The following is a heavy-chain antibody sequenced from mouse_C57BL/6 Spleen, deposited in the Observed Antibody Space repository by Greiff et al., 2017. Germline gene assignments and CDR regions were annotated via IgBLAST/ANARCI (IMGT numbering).Heavy chain of an antibody. CDR2: IYPGSGST. V-gene: IGHV1-55*01. Sequence: QVQLQQPGAELVKPGASVKMSCKASGYPFTSYWITWVKQRPGQGLEWIGDIYPGSGSTNYNEKFKSKATLTVDTSSSTAYMQLSSLTSEDSAVYYCAREGGTAQATLYYYAMDYWGQGTSVTVSS. J-gene: IGHJ4*01. CDR3: AREGGTAQATLYYYAMDY. D-gene: IGHD3-2*02. CDR1: GYPFTSYW.